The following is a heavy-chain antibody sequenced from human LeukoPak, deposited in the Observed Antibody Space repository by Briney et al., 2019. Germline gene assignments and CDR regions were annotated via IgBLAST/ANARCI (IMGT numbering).Heavy chain of an antibody. Sequence: ASVKVSCKASGYTFSSYGISWVRQAPGQGLEWTGWISAYNGQTIYAQKLQGRVTTTTDTSTSTAYMELRSLTSDDTAVYYCARDFTPYCSSTSCSWFDPWGQGTLVTVSS. V-gene: IGHV1-18*01. J-gene: IGHJ5*02. D-gene: IGHD2-2*01. CDR3: ARDFTPYCSSTSCSWFDP. CDR1: GYTFSSYG. CDR2: ISAYNGQT.